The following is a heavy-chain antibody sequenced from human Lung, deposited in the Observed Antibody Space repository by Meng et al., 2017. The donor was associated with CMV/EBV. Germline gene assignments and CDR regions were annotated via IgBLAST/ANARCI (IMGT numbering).Heavy chain of an antibody. V-gene: IGHV3-30*04. Sequence: SCAASGFTFSSYAMHWVRQAPGKGLEWVAVISYDGSNKYYADSVKGRFTISRDNSKNTLYLQMNSLRAEDTAVYYCSRDSLSGYSPRFDYWCQGTLVTVSS. CDR1: GFTFSSYA. D-gene: IGHD3-3*01. CDR2: ISYDGSNK. J-gene: IGHJ4*02. CDR3: SRDSLSGYSPRFDY.